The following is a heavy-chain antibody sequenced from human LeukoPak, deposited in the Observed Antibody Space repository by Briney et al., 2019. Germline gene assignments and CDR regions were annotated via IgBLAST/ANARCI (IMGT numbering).Heavy chain of an antibody. Sequence: GGSLRLSCEASGFTFSSYWMHWVRQAPGKGLMWVSRIHSDGSSTSYADSVKGRFTISRDNARNSLYLQMNSLRAEDTAVYYCARDGGFSYENDYWGQGTLVTVSS. CDR2: IHSDGSST. D-gene: IGHD5-18*01. J-gene: IGHJ4*02. CDR1: GFTFSSYW. CDR3: ARDGGFSYENDY. V-gene: IGHV3-74*01.